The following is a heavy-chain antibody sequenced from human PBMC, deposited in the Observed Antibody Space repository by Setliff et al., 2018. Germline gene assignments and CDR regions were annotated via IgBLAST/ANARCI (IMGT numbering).Heavy chain of an antibody. V-gene: IGHV1-8*02. CDR3: ARRVGSVGIQLPDY. CDR1: GYTFSSYA. J-gene: IGHJ4*02. D-gene: IGHD5-18*01. Sequence: GASVKVSCKASGYTFSSYAINWVRQATGQGLEWMGWMNPNSGNTGYAQKFQGRVTMTRNTSISTAYMELSSLRSEDTAVYYCARRVGSVGIQLPDYWGQGTLVTVSS. CDR2: MNPNSGNT.